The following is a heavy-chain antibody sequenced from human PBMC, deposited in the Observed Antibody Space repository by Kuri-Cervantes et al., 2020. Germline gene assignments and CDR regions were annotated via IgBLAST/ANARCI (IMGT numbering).Heavy chain of an antibody. CDR3: ARDGQWTFDY. CDR1: GFTFSSYG. V-gene: IGHV3-21*04. D-gene: IGHD6-19*01. J-gene: IGHJ4*02. CDR2: ISSSSSYI. Sequence: GESLKISCAASGFTFSSYGMHWVRQAPGKGLEWVSSISSSSSYIYYADSVKGRFTISRDNAKNSLYLQMNSLRAEDTAVYYCARDGQWTFDYWGQGTLVTVSS.